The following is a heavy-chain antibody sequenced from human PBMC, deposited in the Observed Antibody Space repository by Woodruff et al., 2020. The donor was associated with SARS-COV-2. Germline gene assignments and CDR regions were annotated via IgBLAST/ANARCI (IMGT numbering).Heavy chain of an antibody. CDR3: ARHCPRWLQFDNWFDP. Sequence: SGSIYYSGSTYYNPSLKSRVTISVDTSKNQFSLKLSSVTAADTAVYYCARHCPRWLQFDNWFDPWGQGTLVTVSS. V-gene: IGHV4-39*01. D-gene: IGHD5-12*01. J-gene: IGHJ5*02. CDR2: IYYSGST.